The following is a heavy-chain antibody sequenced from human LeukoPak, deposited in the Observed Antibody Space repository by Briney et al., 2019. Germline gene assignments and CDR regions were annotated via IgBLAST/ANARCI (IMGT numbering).Heavy chain of an antibody. CDR3: AKRSISGWPHPLGY. CDR1: XFXFSXYA. Sequence: LRLSXAAXXFXFSXYAMSWVRQAPGKGLEWVSAISGSGGSTYYADSVKGRFTISRDNSKNPLYLQMNSLRAEDTAVYYCAKRSISGWPHPLGYWGQGTLVTVSS. J-gene: IGHJ4*02. D-gene: IGHD6-19*01. CDR2: ISGSGGST. V-gene: IGHV3-23*01.